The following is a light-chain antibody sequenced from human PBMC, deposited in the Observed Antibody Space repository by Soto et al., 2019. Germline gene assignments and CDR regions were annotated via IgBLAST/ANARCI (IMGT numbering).Light chain of an antibody. J-gene: IGKJ1*01. CDR3: QQSYSTLWT. CDR2: SAS. V-gene: IGKV1-39*01. Sequence: DIRMTQSPSSLSASVGDRVNITCRASQSINDYLNWYQQKPGTAPRLLIYSASNLQRGVPSRFSGSGAGTDITLTINSLQPEDFATYYCQQSYSTLWTFGPGTRVEIK. CDR1: QSINDY.